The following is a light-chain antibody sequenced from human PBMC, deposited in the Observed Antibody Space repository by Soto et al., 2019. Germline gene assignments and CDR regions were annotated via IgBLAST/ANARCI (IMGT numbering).Light chain of an antibody. V-gene: IGKV3-15*01. J-gene: IGKJ5*01. CDR2: DTS. CDR1: QSVSIH. Sequence: IGMTKSPATLSVSLEESATLSCMASQSVSIHLAWYQQKPGQAPRLLIYDTSTRATGIPARFSGSGSGTEFTLTISSLQSEDFAVYYCQQYSNWPPITFGQGTRLEIK. CDR3: QQYSNWPPIT.